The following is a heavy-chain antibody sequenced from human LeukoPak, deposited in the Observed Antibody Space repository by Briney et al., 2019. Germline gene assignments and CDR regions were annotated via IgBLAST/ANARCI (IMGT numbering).Heavy chain of an antibody. J-gene: IGHJ4*02. Sequence: GGSLRPSCAASGFTLSADAIGWVRHTPGKGLELGSAICGSGGSTYYADSVKGRLTISRDNSKNTLYLQMNSLRAEDTAVYYCAILIMITFRGVTRVNRVGDYWGQGTLVTVSS. CDR3: AILIMITFRGVTRVNRVGDY. D-gene: IGHD3-16*01. CDR2: ICGSGGST. V-gene: IGHV3-23*01. CDR1: GFTLSADA.